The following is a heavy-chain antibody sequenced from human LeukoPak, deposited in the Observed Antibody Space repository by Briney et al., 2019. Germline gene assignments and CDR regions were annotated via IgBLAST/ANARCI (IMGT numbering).Heavy chain of an antibody. CDR1: GLTFSSFA. J-gene: IGHJ4*02. Sequence: GGSLRLSCAAPGLTFSSFAVHWVRQAPGKGLEWVAVISYDGSNKYYADSVKGRFTISRDNSKNTLYLQMNSLRAEDTALYYCESTVTTERSFDCWGQGTLVTVSP. D-gene: IGHD4-17*01. V-gene: IGHV3-30-3*01. CDR3: ESTVTTERSFDC. CDR2: ISYDGSNK.